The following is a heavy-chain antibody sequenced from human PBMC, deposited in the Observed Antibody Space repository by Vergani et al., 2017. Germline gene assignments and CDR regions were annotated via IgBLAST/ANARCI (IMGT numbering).Heavy chain of an antibody. V-gene: IGHV4-34*01. CDR3: ARDGSRYCSSTSCYSPYYFDY. J-gene: IGHJ4*02. D-gene: IGHD2-2*02. Sequence: QVQLQQWGAGLLKPSETLSLTCAVYGGSFSGYYWSWIRQPPGKGLEWIGEINHSGSTNYNPSLKSRVTISVDTSKNQFSLKLSSVTAADTAVYYCARDGSRYCSSTSCYSPYYFDYWGQGTLVTVSS. CDR2: INHSGST. CDR1: GGSFSGYY.